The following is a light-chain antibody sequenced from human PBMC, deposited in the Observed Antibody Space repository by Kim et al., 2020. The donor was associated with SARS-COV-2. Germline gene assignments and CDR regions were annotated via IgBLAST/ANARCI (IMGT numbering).Light chain of an antibody. CDR1: QSVSTNY. J-gene: IGKJ1*01. V-gene: IGKV3-20*01. CDR3: QQYYGSAT. Sequence: EIVLTQSPGTLSLSPGERATLSCRASQSVSTNYLAWYQHKPGQAPRLLIYAASRRATGIPDRFSGSGSGTDFTLTMSRLEPEDFALYYCQQYYGSATFGQGTKVDIK. CDR2: AAS.